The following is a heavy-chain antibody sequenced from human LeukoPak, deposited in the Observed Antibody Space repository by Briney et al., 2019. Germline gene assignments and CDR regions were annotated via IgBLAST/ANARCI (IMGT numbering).Heavy chain of an antibody. V-gene: IGHV3-66*01. CDR1: GFTVSSNY. CDR3: AGRAELGRGFDY. J-gene: IGHJ4*02. Sequence: GGSLRLSCAASGFTVSSNYMSWVRQAPGWGLEWVSSIYSGGSTYYADSVKGRFTISRDHSKNTLYLQMAGLRAEDTAVYYCAGRAELGRGFDYWGQGTLVTVSS. CDR2: IYSGGST. D-gene: IGHD7-27*01.